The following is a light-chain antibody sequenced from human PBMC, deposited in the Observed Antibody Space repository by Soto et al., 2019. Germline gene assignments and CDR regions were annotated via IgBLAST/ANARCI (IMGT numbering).Light chain of an antibody. CDR2: DAF. Sequence: EVVLTQSPATLSLSPGERATLSCRASQSVRTYLAWYQQKPGQAPRLLIHDAFKRATGIPARFSSLEPEDFAIYYCQQRSNWPLPTFGPGTKVDLK. J-gene: IGKJ3*01. V-gene: IGKV3-11*01. CDR3: QQRSNWPLPT. CDR1: QSVRTY.